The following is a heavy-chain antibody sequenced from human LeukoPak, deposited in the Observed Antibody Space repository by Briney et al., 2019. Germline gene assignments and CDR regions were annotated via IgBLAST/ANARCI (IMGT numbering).Heavy chain of an antibody. CDR3: AADQRYAFDY. D-gene: IGHD3-9*01. Sequence: GGSLRLSCATSGFSFTDYPMNWVRQAPGKGLEWISNIRTTAEGAKYAYYADSVKGRVTISRDDGKNTLYLHMNSLRDDDTAVYYCAADQRYAFDYWGQGIVVTVSS. J-gene: IGHJ4*02. CDR1: GFSFTDYP. V-gene: IGHV3-48*02. CDR2: IRTTAEGAKYA.